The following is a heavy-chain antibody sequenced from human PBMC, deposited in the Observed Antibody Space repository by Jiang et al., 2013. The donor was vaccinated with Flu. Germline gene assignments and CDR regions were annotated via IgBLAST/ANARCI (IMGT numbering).Heavy chain of an antibody. CDR1: GFTFTSSA. Sequence: SGAEVKKPGTSVKVSCKASGFTFTSSAVQWVRQARGQRLEWIGWIVVGSGNTNYAQKFQERVTITRDMSTSTAYMELSSLRSEDTAVYYCAAPSRRVAAAHYYYYYMDVWGKGTTVTVSS. CDR2: IVVGSGNT. CDR3: AAPSRRVAAAHYYYYYMDV. J-gene: IGHJ6*03. D-gene: IGHD2-15*01. V-gene: IGHV1-58*01.